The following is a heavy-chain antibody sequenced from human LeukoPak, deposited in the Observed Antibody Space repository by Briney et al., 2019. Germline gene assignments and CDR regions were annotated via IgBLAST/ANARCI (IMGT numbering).Heavy chain of an antibody. V-gene: IGHV3-7*01. CDR3: ARDLIVLMVYAEGFDP. J-gene: IGHJ5*02. CDR1: GFTFSSYW. D-gene: IGHD2-8*01. Sequence: QPGGSLRLSCAASGFTFSSYWMSWVRQAPGKGLEWVANIKQDGSEKYYVDSVKGRFTISRDNAKNSLYLQMNSLRAEDTAVYYCARDLIVLMVYAEGFDPWGQGTLVTVSS. CDR2: IKQDGSEK.